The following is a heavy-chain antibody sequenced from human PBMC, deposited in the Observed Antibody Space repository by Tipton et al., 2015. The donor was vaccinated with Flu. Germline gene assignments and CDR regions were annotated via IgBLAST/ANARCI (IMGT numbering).Heavy chain of an antibody. CDR3: ARRVPEVAANYFDY. CDR2: IDTSGSP. J-gene: IGHJ4*02. CDR1: GGSISSSY. D-gene: IGHD2-15*01. Sequence: TLSLTCTVSGGSISSSYWSWIRQSAGKGLEWIGRIDTSGSPNDNPSVKSRVTMSADTSKNQFFLKLSSVTAADTAVYYCARRVPEVAANYFDYWGQGTLVTVSS. V-gene: IGHV4-4*07.